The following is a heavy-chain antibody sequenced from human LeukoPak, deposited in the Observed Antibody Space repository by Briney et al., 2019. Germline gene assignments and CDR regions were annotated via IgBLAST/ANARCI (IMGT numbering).Heavy chain of an antibody. CDR1: GYTFTGYY. CDR3: ARDETGYCSSTSCPIYSFDY. CDR2: SNPNSGGT. Sequence: GASVTVSFMASGYTFTGYYMHWVRQAPGQGLEWMGWSNPNSGGTNYAQKFQGRVTMTRDTSISTAYMELSRLRSDDTAVYYCARDETGYCSSTSCPIYSFDYWGQGTLVTVSS. D-gene: IGHD2-2*01. V-gene: IGHV1-2*02. J-gene: IGHJ4*02.